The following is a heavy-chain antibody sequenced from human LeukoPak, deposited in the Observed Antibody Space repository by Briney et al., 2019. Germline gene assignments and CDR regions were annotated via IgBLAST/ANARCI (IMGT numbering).Heavy chain of an antibody. CDR3: ARCKTGDWFDP. CDR2: INPNNGGT. CDR1: GYTFTGYY. J-gene: IGHJ5*02. V-gene: IGHV1-2*02. Sequence: GASVKVSCKASGYTFTGYYLHWVRQAPGLGFEWMGWINPNNGGTNYAQKFQGRVTMTRDTSINTAYIELSSLRSDDTAVYYCARCKTGDWFDPWGQGTLVTVSS. D-gene: IGHD2/OR15-2a*01.